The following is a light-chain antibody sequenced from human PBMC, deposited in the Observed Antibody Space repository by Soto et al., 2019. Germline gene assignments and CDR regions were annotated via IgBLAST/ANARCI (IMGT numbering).Light chain of an antibody. Sequence: EIVLTQSPGTLSLSPGERATLSCRASQSIHSSNLAWYQQKPGRAPRLLIYGSSSRATVIPDRFRGYGSGTDFTLTIRTLEPEDFAVYYCQQYGTSPDWERCSFGQGTKVEV. V-gene: IGKV3-20*01. J-gene: IGKJ1*01. CDR2: GSS. CDR3: QQYGTSPDWERCS. CDR1: QSIHSSN.